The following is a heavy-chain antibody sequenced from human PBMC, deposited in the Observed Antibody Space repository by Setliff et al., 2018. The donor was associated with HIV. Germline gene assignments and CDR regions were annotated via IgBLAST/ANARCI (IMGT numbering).Heavy chain of an antibody. V-gene: IGHV4-34*01. CDR3: AREYSGSGINFNPLT. D-gene: IGHD3-10*01. J-gene: IGHJ5*02. CDR2: INHSGST. CDR1: GGSFSGYH. Sequence: LSLTCAVYGGSFSGYHWSWIRQPPGKGLEWIGEINHSGSTNYNPSLKTRVTISVDKSKNQFFLNLKSVTAADTAVYFCAREYSGSGINFNPLTWGQGTLVTVSS.